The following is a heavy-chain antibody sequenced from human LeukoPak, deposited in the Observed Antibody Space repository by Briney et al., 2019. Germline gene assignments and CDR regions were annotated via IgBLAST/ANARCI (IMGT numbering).Heavy chain of an antibody. CDR3: AIPYYYDSSGYYNQYYFDY. Sequence: ASVKVSCKASGYTITSYGISWVRQAPGQGLERMGWISAYNGNTNYAQKLQGRVTMTTDTSTSTAYMELRSLRSDDTAVYYCAIPYYYDSSGYYNQYYFDYWGQGTLVTVSS. CDR1: GYTITSYG. V-gene: IGHV1-18*01. CDR2: ISAYNGNT. D-gene: IGHD3-22*01. J-gene: IGHJ4*02.